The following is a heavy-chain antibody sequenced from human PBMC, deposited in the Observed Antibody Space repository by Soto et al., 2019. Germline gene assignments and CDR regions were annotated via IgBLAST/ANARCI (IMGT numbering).Heavy chain of an antibody. CDR2: ITYGGYI. CDR3: AKGISEYSRGFDY. V-gene: IGHV3-11*04. Sequence: GLSLRLPCAASGFSFRDQQMARIRQAPRKELGRGSYITYGGYIYYADSVKGRFTISRDNAKNSLYLQMNSLRDDDTAVYYCAKGISEYSRGFDYWGQGPRVTVSS. CDR1: GFSFRDQQ. D-gene: IGHD3-22*01. J-gene: IGHJ4*02.